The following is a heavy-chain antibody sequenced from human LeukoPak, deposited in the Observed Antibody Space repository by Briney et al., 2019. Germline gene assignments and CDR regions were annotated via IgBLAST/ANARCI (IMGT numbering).Heavy chain of an antibody. CDR1: GFTLSSNY. CDR3: ARDRYGIVGATPHYFYYYGMDV. D-gene: IGHD1-26*01. J-gene: IGHJ6*02. CDR2: IYSGGST. Sequence: PGGSLRLSCAASGFTLSSNYMSWVRQAPGKGLEWVSVIYSGGSTYYADSVKGRCTISRDNSKNTLYLQMNSLRAEDTAVYYCARDRYGIVGATPHYFYYYGMDVWGQGTTVTVSS. V-gene: IGHV3-53*01.